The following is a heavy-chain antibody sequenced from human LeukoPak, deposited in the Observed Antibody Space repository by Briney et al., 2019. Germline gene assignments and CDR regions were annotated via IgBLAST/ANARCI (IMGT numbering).Heavy chain of an antibody. J-gene: IGHJ4*02. CDR3: AKGLYYYDSSGYGY. CDR1: GFTFSSYS. V-gene: IGHV3-21*04. D-gene: IGHD3-22*01. Sequence: GGSLRLSCAASGFTFSSYSMNWVRQAPGKGLEWVSSISSSRSYIYYADSVKGRFTISRDNSKNTLYLQMNSLRAEDTAVYYCAKGLYYYDSSGYGYWGQGTLVTVSS. CDR2: ISSSRSYI.